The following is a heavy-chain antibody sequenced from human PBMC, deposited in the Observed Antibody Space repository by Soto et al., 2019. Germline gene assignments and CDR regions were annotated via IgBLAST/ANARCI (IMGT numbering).Heavy chain of an antibody. J-gene: IGHJ4*02. CDR2: INPNSGGT. D-gene: IGHD6-19*01. CDR1: GYTFTGYY. Sequence: ASVKVSCKASGYTFTGYYMHWVRQAPGQGLEWMGWINPNSGGTNYAQKFQGWVTMTRDTSISTAYMELSRLRSDDTAVYYCARDLYGVSSGWYYFDYWGQGTLVTVSS. V-gene: IGHV1-2*04. CDR3: ARDLYGVSSGWYYFDY.